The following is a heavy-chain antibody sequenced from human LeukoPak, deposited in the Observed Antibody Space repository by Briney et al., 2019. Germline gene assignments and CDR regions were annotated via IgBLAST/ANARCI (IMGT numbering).Heavy chain of an antibody. Sequence: ASVKVSCKASGYRFISNCIQWARQAPGLGPEWMGWMHPGNGNTRYAEKFQGRVTMTRDTSINTAYMDLSSLRSDDTAVYYCAREGSYCVGGDCYSFDFWGQGTLITVSS. CDR1: GYRFISNC. J-gene: IGHJ4*02. V-gene: IGHV1-2*02. CDR3: AREGSYCVGGDCYSFDF. D-gene: IGHD2-21*02. CDR2: MHPGNGNT.